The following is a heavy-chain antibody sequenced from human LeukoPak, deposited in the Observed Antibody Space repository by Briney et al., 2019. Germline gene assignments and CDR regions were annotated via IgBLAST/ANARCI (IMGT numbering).Heavy chain of an antibody. D-gene: IGHD6-13*01. J-gene: IGHJ6*03. CDR2: IYFSGST. Sequence: SETLSLTCSVSGDSISSYYWSWIRQSPGKGLEWIGYIYFSGSTNYNPSLKSRVTILIDMSKNQFSLKLNSVTAADTAVYYCARIAIAPFGYYMDVWGKGTAVSISS. V-gene: IGHV4-59*01. CDR1: GDSISSYY. CDR3: ARIAIAPFGYYMDV.